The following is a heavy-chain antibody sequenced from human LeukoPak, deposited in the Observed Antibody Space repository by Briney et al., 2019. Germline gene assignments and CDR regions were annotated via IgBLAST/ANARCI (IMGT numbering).Heavy chain of an antibody. CDR1: GFTFTNYG. CDR2: TRSDESRK. CDR3: AKDSTGFTATD. D-gene: IGHD5-18*01. J-gene: IGHJ4*02. Sequence: GGSLRLSCAASGFTFTNYGMDWLHQAPGKGLEWVAYTRSDESRKYYADSVKGRFTISRDNSKNTLYLQMNSLRDEDTAVYYCAKDSTGFTATDWGQGTLVTVSS. V-gene: IGHV3-30*02.